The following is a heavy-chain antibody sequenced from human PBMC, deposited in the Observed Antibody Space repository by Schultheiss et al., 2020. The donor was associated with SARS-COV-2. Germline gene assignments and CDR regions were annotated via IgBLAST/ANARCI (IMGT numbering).Heavy chain of an antibody. Sequence: ASVKVSCKASGYTFTGYYMHWVRQAPGQGLEWMGWINPNSGGTNYAQKLQGRVTMTTDTSTSTAYMELSRLRSDDTAVYYCARSDYGDYGWFDPWGQGTLVTVSS. D-gene: IGHD4-17*01. CDR1: GYTFTGYY. CDR3: ARSDYGDYGWFDP. CDR2: INPNSGGT. V-gene: IGHV1-2*02. J-gene: IGHJ5*02.